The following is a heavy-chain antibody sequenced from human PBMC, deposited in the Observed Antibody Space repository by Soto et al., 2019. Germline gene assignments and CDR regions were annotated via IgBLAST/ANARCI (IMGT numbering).Heavy chain of an antibody. CDR1: GYTFTRYY. CDR2: INPSGGST. CDR3: ARDGRGAYDFWSGYYRGWFDP. D-gene: IGHD3-3*01. Sequence: QVQLVQSGAEVRKPGASVKVSCKASGYTFTRYYIHWVRQAPGQGLEWMGIINPSGGSTSHAQKFQGRVTMTRATSTSTVYMDLSSLRSDDTAVYYCARDGRGAYDFWSGYYRGWFDPWGQGTLVTVSS. J-gene: IGHJ5*02. V-gene: IGHV1-46*01.